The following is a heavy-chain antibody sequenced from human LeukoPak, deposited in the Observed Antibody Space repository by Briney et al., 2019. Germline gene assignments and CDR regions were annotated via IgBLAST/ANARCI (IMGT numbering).Heavy chain of an antibody. CDR3: VSNNNNDY. Sequence: GGSLRLSCVAPGFTFTDHYVDWVRQAPGKGLEWVAVISYDGSNKYYADSVKGRFTTSRDISLHLQMNSLRAEDTAVYYCVSNNNNDYWGQGTLVTVSS. J-gene: IGHJ4*02. CDR1: GFTFTDHY. V-gene: IGHV3-30-3*01. D-gene: IGHD2/OR15-2a*01. CDR2: ISYDGSNK.